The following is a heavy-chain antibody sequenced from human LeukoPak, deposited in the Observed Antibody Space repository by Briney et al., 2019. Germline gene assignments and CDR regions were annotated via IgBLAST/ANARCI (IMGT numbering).Heavy chain of an antibody. CDR1: GFTFSSYA. CDR3: ARDNGISIFGVVNY. J-gene: IGHJ4*02. V-gene: IGHV3-30*04. Sequence: PGKSLRLSCAASGFTFSSYAMHWVRQAPGKGLEGVALISYDGSNKYYADSGKGRFTISRDNSKNTLYLQMNSLRVEDTAVYYCARDNGISIFGVVNYWGQGTLVTVSS. CDR2: ISYDGSNK. D-gene: IGHD3-3*01.